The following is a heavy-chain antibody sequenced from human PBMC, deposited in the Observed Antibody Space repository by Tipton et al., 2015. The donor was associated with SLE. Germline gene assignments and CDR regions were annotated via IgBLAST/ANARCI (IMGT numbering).Heavy chain of an antibody. D-gene: IGHD3-16*01. V-gene: IGHV4-61*02. CDR1: GGSISSSSYY. Sequence: VKPSETLSLTCTVSGGSISSSSYYWSWIRQPAGKGLEWIGRIYVSGSTNYNPSLKSRVTMSVDVSKNQFSLKLSSVTAADTAVYYCARDLRAIGDRFDPWGQGALVTVSS. CDR2: IYVSGST. J-gene: IGHJ5*02. CDR3: ARDLRAIGDRFDP.